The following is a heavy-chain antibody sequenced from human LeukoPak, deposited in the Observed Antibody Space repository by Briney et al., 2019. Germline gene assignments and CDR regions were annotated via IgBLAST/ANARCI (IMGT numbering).Heavy chain of an antibody. CDR1: GYTFTSYG. J-gene: IGHJ4*02. CDR2: ISAYNGNT. V-gene: IGHV1-18*01. D-gene: IGHD3-10*01. CDR3: ARADKRGSEEFDY. Sequence: ASVKVSCQASGYTFTSYGMNWVRQAPGQGLAWMGWISAYNGNTNYAQKLQGRVTMTTDTPTSTAYMELRSLRSDDTAVYYCARADKRGSEEFDYWGRGTLVTVSS.